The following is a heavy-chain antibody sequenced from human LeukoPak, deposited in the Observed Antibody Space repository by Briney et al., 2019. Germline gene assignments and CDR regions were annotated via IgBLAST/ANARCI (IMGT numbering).Heavy chain of an antibody. Sequence: TGGPLRLSCAASGFTFDDYGMSWVRQAPGKGLEYVSAISSNGDSTYYANSVKGRFTISRDNSKNTLYLQMGSLRAEDMAVYYCARASSYYYDSSGYYVFAYWGQGTLVTVSS. CDR3: ARASSYYYDSSGYYVFAY. CDR2: ISSNGDST. J-gene: IGHJ4*02. CDR1: GFTFDDYG. V-gene: IGHV3-64*01. D-gene: IGHD3-22*01.